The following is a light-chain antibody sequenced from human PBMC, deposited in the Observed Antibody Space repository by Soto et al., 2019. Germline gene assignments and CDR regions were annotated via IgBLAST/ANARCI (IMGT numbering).Light chain of an antibody. J-gene: IGKJ2*01. Sequence: EIVMTQSPSTLSVSPGDRATLSCRASQSVSSNLAWYQQKPGQAPRLLIYGASTRDTGIPARFSGSGSGTEFTLTISSLQPHDFGVYYYQHYKNWPPGYTFGQGTKLEIK. CDR2: GAS. CDR3: QHYKNWPPGYT. CDR1: QSVSSN. V-gene: IGKV3-15*01.